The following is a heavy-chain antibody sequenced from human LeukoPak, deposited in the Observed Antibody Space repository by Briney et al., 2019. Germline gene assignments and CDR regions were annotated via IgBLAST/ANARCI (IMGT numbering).Heavy chain of an antibody. CDR1: GGSISSSSYY. V-gene: IGHV4-39*01. J-gene: IGHJ4*02. CDR3: AVGTRYQLLYSPFDY. Sequence: PSETLSLTCTVSGGSISSSSYYWGWIRQPPGKGLEWIGSIYYSGSTYYNPSLKSRVTISVDTSKNQFSLKLSSVAAADTAVYYCAVGTRYQLLYSPFDYWGQGTLVTVSS. CDR2: IYYSGST. D-gene: IGHD2-2*02.